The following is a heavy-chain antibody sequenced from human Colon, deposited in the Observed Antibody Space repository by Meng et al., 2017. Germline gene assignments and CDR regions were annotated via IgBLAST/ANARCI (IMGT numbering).Heavy chain of an antibody. CDR3: ARGSNEGGLAHNWFDP. CDR1: GGSLSSDTYY. Sequence: QVQVHQSGPGLVKPSQNLSLTCTVSGGSLSSDTYYWTWIRQDPGKGLEWIGIINHSGSTYYNPSLKSRVTMSLDTSKQQFSLKLISVTAADTAVYFCARGSNEGGLAHNWFDPWGQGTLVTVSS. J-gene: IGHJ5*02. D-gene: IGHD1-1*01. V-gene: IGHV4-31*03. CDR2: INHSGST.